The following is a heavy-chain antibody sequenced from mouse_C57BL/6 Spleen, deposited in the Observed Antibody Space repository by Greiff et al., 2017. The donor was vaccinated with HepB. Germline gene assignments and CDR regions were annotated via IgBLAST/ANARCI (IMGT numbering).Heavy chain of an antibody. Sequence: VQLQQPGAELVKPGASVKLSCKASGYTFTSYWMHWVKQRPGQGLEWIGMIHPNSGSTNYNEKFKSKATLTVDKSSSTACMQLSSLTSEDSAVYYCARSELGRDWYFDVWGTGTTVTVSS. CDR2: IHPNSGST. D-gene: IGHD4-1*01. CDR1: GYTFTSYW. V-gene: IGHV1-64*01. CDR3: ARSELGRDWYFDV. J-gene: IGHJ1*03.